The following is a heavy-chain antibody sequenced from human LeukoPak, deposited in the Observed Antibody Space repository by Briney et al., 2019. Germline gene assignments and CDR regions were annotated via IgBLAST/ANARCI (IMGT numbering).Heavy chain of an antibody. CDR1: GGSFSGYY. D-gene: IGHD2-2*01. J-gene: IGHJ5*02. CDR3: ARGAVPAAISSSQFSNWFDP. Sequence: PSETLSLTCAVYGGSFSGYYWSWIRQPPGKGLEWIGEINHSGSTNYNPSLKSRVTITVDTSKNQFSLKLSSVPAADTAVYYCARGAVPAAISSSQFSNWFDPWGQGTLVTVSS. CDR2: INHSGST. V-gene: IGHV4-34*01.